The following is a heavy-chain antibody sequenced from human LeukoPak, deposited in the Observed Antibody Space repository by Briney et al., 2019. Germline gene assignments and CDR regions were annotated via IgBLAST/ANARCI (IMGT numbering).Heavy chain of an antibody. CDR3: ARDPSRYENDSFFDN. D-gene: IGHD3-22*01. V-gene: IGHV3-53*01. Sequence: GGSLRLSCAASGFTVSSDCMAWVRQAPGQGLDWVSIIYSGGNTYNEDSVKGGLTISSNNSKNILYHKMHNLLTADTAVYYCARDPSRYENDSFFDNWGQGTLVTVSS. CDR2: IYSGGNT. CDR1: GFTVSSDC. J-gene: IGHJ4*02.